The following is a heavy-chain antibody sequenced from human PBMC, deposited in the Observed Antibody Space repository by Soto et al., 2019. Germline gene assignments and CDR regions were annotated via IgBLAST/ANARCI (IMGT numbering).Heavy chain of an antibody. CDR3: ARSTGGY. CDR2: INSHGGGT. CDR1: GFTFSDYA. V-gene: IGHV3-64*01. Sequence: EVQLVESGGGLVQPGGSLRLSCAASGFTFSDYAMHWVRQAPGKGLEYVAAINSHGGGTYYATSVKGSFIISRDNSKNTLYLEMGSLRAEDTAVYYCARSTGGYWGQGTLVTVSS. J-gene: IGHJ4*02. D-gene: IGHD2-2*01.